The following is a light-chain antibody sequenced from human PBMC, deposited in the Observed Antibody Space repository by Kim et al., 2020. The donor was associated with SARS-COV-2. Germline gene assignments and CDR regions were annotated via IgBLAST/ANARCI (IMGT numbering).Light chain of an antibody. CDR2: GAS. J-gene: IGKJ1*01. Sequence: DIVLTQSPGTLSLSPGDRATLSCRASQGVSSTFLAWYQQKPGQAPRLLIYGASTRATGIPHRFSGSGSGTDFTLTISTLEPEDFAVYYCQQYAGSPRTFGQGTKVDIK. CDR3: QQYAGSPRT. V-gene: IGKV3-20*01. CDR1: QGVSSTF.